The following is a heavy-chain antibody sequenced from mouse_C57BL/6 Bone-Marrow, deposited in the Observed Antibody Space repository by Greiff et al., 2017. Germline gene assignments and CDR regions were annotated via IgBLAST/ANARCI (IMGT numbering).Heavy chain of an antibody. CDR3: ARNRLYGSSYDYAMDY. J-gene: IGHJ4*01. Sequence: QVQLQQSGPGLVQPSQSLSITCTVSGFSLTSYGVHWVRQSPGKGLEWLGVIWSGGSTDYNAAFISRLSISKDNSKSQVFFKMNSLQADDTAIYYCARNRLYGSSYDYAMDYWGQGTSVTVSS. CDR2: IWSGGST. CDR1: GFSLTSYG. D-gene: IGHD1-1*01. V-gene: IGHV2-2*01.